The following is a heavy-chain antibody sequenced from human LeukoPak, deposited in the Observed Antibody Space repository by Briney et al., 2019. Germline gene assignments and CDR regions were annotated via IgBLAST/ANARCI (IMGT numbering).Heavy chain of an antibody. D-gene: IGHD6-19*01. CDR2: ISSSSSYI. CDR3: ARDDGTSSGQFDY. CDR1: GFTFSSYA. Sequence: PGGSLRLSCAASGFTFSSYAMSWVRQAPGKGLEWVSSISSSSSYIYYADSVKGRFTISRDNAKNSLYLQMNSLRAEDTAVYYCARDDGTSSGQFDYWGQGTLVTVSS. V-gene: IGHV3-21*01. J-gene: IGHJ4*02.